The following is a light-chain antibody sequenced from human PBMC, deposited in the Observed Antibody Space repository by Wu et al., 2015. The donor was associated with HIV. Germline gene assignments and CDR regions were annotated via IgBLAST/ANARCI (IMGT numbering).Light chain of an antibody. CDR2: AAS. CDR1: QGISTW. CDR3: QQANTFPLT. V-gene: IGKV1-12*01. J-gene: IGKJ4*01. Sequence: DIQMTQSPSSVSASVGDRVTITCRASQGISTWVAWYQQKLGKAPKLLIYAASRLESGVPPRFSGSGSGTEFTLTISSLQPEDFATYYCQQANTFPLTFGGGTKVEIK.